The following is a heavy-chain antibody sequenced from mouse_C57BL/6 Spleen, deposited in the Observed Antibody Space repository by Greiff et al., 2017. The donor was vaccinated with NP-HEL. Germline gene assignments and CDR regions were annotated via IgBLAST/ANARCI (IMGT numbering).Heavy chain of an antibody. J-gene: IGHJ3*01. CDR2: INPYNGDT. V-gene: IGHV1-20*01. D-gene: IGHD2-1*01. CDR1: GYSFSSSW. Sequence: EVQLQESGPELVKPGASVKISCKASGYSFSSSWMNWVTQSHGKSLEWIGRINPYNGDTHYNKKFKGKATLTEDKSSSTAHMELRSLKSEDSSVYYCARRDSGKYVGFAYWGQGTMVTVSA. CDR3: ARRDSGKYVGFAY.